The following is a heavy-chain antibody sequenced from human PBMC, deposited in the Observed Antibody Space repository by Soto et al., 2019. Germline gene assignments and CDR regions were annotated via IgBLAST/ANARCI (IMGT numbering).Heavy chain of an antibody. CDR2: ISTSSIYI. Sequence: EVQLVESGGGLVKPGGSLRLSCAASGFTFSSYSMNWVRQAPGKGLEWVSSISTSSIYIYYADSVKGRFTISRDNAKNSLYRQMNSLRAEDTAVYYWANHEAADTFADYYGMNVWGQGTTVTVSS. V-gene: IGHV3-21*01. CDR1: GFTFSSYS. D-gene: IGHD6-13*01. CDR3: ANHEAADTFADYYGMNV. J-gene: IGHJ6*02.